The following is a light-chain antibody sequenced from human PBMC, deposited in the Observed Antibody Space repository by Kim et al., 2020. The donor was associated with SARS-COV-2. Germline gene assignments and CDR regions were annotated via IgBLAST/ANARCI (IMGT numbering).Light chain of an antibody. Sequence: SAAVGDRVNIAGRASQGISNYLAWYQQKPGKVHKLLIYEASTLQSGVPSRFSGSGSGTDFTLTISSMQPEDVATYYCQQYYSAPYTFGQGTKLEI. CDR1: QGISNY. CDR2: EAS. CDR3: QQYYSAPYT. J-gene: IGKJ2*01. V-gene: IGKV1-27*01.